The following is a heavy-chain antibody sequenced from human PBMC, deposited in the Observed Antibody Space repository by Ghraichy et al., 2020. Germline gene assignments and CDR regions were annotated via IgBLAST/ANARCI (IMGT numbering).Heavy chain of an antibody. CDR1: GFTFSSYS. V-gene: IGHV3-48*01. J-gene: IGHJ4*02. D-gene: IGHD3-10*01. CDR3: ARAQSITMVRGVIITD. CDR2: ISSSSSTI. Sequence: GGSLRLSCAASGFTFSSYSMNWVRQAPGKGLEWVSYISSSSSTIYYADSVKGRFTISRDNAKNSLYLQMNSLRAEDTAVYYCARAQSITMVRGVIITDWGQGTLVTVSS.